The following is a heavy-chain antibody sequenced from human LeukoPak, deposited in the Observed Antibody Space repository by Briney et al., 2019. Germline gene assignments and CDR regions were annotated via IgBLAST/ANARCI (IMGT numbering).Heavy chain of an antibody. D-gene: IGHD6-19*01. CDR2: FDPEDGET. CDR1: GYTLTELS. Sequence: ASVKVSCKVSGYTLTELSMHWVRQAPGKGLEWMGGFDPEDGETIYAQKFQGRVTMTEDTSTDTAYMELSSLRSEDMAVYYCATGGRSGWYFDYWGQGTLVTVSS. V-gene: IGHV1-24*01. J-gene: IGHJ4*02. CDR3: ATGGRSGWYFDY.